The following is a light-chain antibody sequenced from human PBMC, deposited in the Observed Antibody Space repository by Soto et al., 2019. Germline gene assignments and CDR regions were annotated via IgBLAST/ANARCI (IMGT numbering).Light chain of an antibody. V-gene: IGLV2-14*01. CDR3: ASYTSSSSLGGV. Sequence: QSVLTQPASVSGSPGQSITIAYTGTSSDVGGYNYVSWYQQHSGKAPKVMIYDVSNRPSGVSNRFSGSKSGNTASLTISGLQAEDEADYYCASYTSSSSLGGVFGGGTKLTVL. CDR2: DVS. CDR1: SSDVGGYNY. J-gene: IGLJ2*01.